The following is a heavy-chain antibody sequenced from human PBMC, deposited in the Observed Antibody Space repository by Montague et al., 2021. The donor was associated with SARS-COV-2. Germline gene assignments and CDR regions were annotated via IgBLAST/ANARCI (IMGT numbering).Heavy chain of an antibody. CDR1: GFTFDDYG. V-gene: IGHV3-20*01. CDR2: INWNGGST. CDR3: ARLPERRDDAFDI. Sequence: SLRLSCAASGFTFDDYGMSWVRQAPGKGLEWVPGINWNGGSTGYADSVKGRFTIPRDNAKNSLYLQMNSLRAEDTALYHCARLPERRDDAFDIWGQGTMVTVSS. J-gene: IGHJ3*02. D-gene: IGHD1-1*01.